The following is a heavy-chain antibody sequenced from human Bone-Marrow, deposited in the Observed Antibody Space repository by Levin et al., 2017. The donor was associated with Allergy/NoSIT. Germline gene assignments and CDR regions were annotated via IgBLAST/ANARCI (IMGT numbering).Heavy chain of an antibody. CDR1: GFTFSSYG. V-gene: IGHV3-33*01. CDR2: IWYDGSNK. J-gene: IGHJ6*02. Sequence: GGSLRLSCAASGFTFSSYGMHWVRQAPGKGLEWVAVIWYDGSNKYYADSVKGRFTISRDNSKNTLYLQMNSLRAEDTAVYYCARSGPKYYYGSGSYYNVSGSGGLMDVWGQGTTVTVSS. CDR3: ARSGPKYYYGSGSYYNVSGSGGLMDV. D-gene: IGHD3-10*01.